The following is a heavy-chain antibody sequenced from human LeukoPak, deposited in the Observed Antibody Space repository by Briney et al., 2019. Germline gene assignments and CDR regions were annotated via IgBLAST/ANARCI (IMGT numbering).Heavy chain of an antibody. Sequence: GGSLRLSCAASGFTFSSYWMNWARQAPGKGLEWVSVIYSGGSTYYADSVKGRFTISRDNSKNTLYLQMNSLRAEDTAVYYCARANSDYYYGMDVWGQGTTVTVSS. CDR1: GFTFSSYW. CDR2: IYSGGST. V-gene: IGHV3-53*01. D-gene: IGHD2-21*01. CDR3: ARANSDYYYGMDV. J-gene: IGHJ6*02.